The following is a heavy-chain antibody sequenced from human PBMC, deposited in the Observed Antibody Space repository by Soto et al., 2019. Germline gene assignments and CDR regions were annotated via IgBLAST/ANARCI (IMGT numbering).Heavy chain of an antibody. CDR2: INAGSGNT. CDR1: GYTFSAYT. D-gene: IGHD3-3*02. J-gene: IGHJ3*02. Sequence: QAQLVQSGAEMQKPGASVKVSCKATGYTFSAYTMNWVRQAPGQSLEWMGWINAGSGNTKYSQNFQGRVSITRDTSASTVYMELTGLTSEDTAVYYCARDTETLGPRANDALDIWGQGTIVTVSS. V-gene: IGHV1-3*01. CDR3: ARDTETLGPRANDALDI.